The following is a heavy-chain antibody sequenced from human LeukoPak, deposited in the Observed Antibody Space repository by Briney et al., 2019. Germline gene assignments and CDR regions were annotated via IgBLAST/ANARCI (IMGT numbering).Heavy chain of an antibody. V-gene: IGHV4-4*09. CDR2: LYTSGRN. J-gene: IGHJ6*03. Sequence: SVTLSLTCAVYGGSFSGYYWGWIRQPPGKGLEWSGYLYTSGRNNYHPSLKRRVTISVDTSKNQFSLKLSAVTAADTAVYHCARHSSSSNPRYYYYYMDVWGKGTTVTVSS. CDR3: ARHSSSSNPRYYYYYMDV. D-gene: IGHD6-13*01. CDR1: GGSFSGYY.